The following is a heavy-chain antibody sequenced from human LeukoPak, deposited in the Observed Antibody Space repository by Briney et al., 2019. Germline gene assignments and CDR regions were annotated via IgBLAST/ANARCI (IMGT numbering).Heavy chain of an antibody. CDR3: ARDRIGVAGTAPEY. V-gene: IGHV1-18*01. J-gene: IGHJ4*02. D-gene: IGHD6-19*01. CDR1: GYTFLNYG. Sequence: ASVKVSCKASGYTFLNYGISRVRQAPGQGLEWMEWISGYNGVTNYAQKLQGRVTMTTDTSTTTVYMELRSLRSDDTAVYYCARDRIGVAGTAPEYWGQGALVTVSS. CDR2: ISGYNGVT.